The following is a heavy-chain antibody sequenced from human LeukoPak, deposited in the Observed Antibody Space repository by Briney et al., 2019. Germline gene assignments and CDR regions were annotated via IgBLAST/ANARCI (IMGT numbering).Heavy chain of an antibody. CDR1: GGSISSYS. Sequence: SETLSLTCTVSGGSISSYSWTWIRQSPGKGLEWIGNISYSGNTNYNPSPKSRVTISVDTSKNQFSLKLTSVTAADTALYYCAGSTYYNSGGYYFDYWGQGTLVTVSS. J-gene: IGHJ4*02. CDR2: ISYSGNT. CDR3: AGSTYYNSGGYYFDY. D-gene: IGHD3-22*01. V-gene: IGHV4-59*01.